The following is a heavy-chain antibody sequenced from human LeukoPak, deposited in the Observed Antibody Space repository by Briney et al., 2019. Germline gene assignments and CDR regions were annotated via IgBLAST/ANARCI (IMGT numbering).Heavy chain of an antibody. CDR3: ARKLRLGGNWFDP. Sequence: GASVKVSCKTSGGTFTSYAITWVRRAPGQGREWMGKIIPISGTTNYAQKFQGRVTFTADESTSTAYMELSSLRSEDTALYYCARKLRLGGNWFDPWGQGTLVTVSS. D-gene: IGHD1-26*01. CDR2: IIPISGTT. J-gene: IGHJ5*02. V-gene: IGHV1-69*13. CDR1: GGTFTSYA.